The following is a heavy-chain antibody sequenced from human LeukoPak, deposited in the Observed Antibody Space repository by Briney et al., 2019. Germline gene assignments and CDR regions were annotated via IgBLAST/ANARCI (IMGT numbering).Heavy chain of an antibody. CDR2: IYSGGST. V-gene: IGHV3-66*02. CDR3: ARELSYYFDY. J-gene: IGHJ4*02. D-gene: IGHD1-7*01. CDR1: GFTVSSNY. Sequence: GGSLRLSCAASGFTVSSNYMSWVRQAPGKGLECVSVIYSGGSTYYADSVKGRFTISRDNSKNTLYLQMNSLRAEDTAVYYCARELSYYFDYWGQGTLVTVSS.